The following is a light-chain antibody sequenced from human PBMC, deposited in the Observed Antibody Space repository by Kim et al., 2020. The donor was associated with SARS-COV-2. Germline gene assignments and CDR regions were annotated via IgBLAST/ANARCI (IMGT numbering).Light chain of an antibody. CDR2: AAS. CDR1: QSISSY. Sequence: ASVGDIVTISCRASQSISSYLNWYQQKPGKAPELLIYAASTLHSGVPSRFSGSGSGTDFTLSISSLQPEDFATYFCQQSFTTPRTFGQGTKVDIK. CDR3: QQSFTTPRT. J-gene: IGKJ1*01. V-gene: IGKV1-39*01.